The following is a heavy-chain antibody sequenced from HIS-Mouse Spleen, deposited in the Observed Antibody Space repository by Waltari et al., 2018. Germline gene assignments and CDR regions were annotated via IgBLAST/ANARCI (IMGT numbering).Heavy chain of an antibody. Sequence: QVQLQQSGPGLVKPSQTLSLTCAIPGDSVSSNSAAWHWIRQSPSRGLEWLGRTYYRSKWYNDYAVSVKSRITINPDTSKNQFSLQLNSVTPEDTAVYYCARSGFVAAAGTIDYWGQGTLVTVSS. J-gene: IGHJ4*02. D-gene: IGHD6-13*01. V-gene: IGHV6-1*01. CDR1: GDSVSSNSAA. CDR2: TYYRSKWYN. CDR3: ARSGFVAAAGTIDY.